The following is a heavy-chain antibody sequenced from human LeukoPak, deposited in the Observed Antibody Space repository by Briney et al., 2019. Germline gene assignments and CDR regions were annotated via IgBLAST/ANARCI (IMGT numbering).Heavy chain of an antibody. CDR3: ARTNYAGDYYYGMDV. CDR1: GYTFTGYY. CDR2: INPNSGGT. Sequence: ASVKVSCKASGYTFTGYYMHWVRQAPGQGLEWMGWINPNSGGTNYAQKFQGRVTITADKSTSTAYMELSSLRSEDTAVYYCARTNYAGDYYYGMDVWGQGTTVTVSS. J-gene: IGHJ6*02. V-gene: IGHV1-2*02. D-gene: IGHD1-7*01.